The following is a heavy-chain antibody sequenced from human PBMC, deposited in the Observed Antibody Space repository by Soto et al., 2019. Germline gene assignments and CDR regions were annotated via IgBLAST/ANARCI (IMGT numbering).Heavy chain of an antibody. V-gene: IGHV3-30*18. J-gene: IGHJ4*02. CDR1: GFTFSSYG. CDR2: ISYDGSNK. Sequence: GGSLRLSCAASGFTFSSYGMHWVRQAPGKGLEWVAVISYDGSNKYYADSVKGRFTISRDNSKNTLYLQMNSLRAEDTAVYYCAKDQQWQSYYFDYWGQGTLVTVSS. D-gene: IGHD6-19*01. CDR3: AKDQQWQSYYFDY.